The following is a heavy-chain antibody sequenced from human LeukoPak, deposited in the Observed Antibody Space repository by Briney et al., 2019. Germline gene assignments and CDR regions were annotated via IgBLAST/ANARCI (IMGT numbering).Heavy chain of an antibody. J-gene: IGHJ4*02. CDR2: INHSGST. V-gene: IGHV4-34*01. CDR1: GGSFSGYY. D-gene: IGHD6-19*01. CDR3: ARVVAVADAATGQTEY. Sequence: TSETLSLTCAVYGGSFSGYYWSRIRQPPGKGLEWIGEINHSGSTNYNPSLKSRVTISVDTSKNQFSLKLSSVTAADTAVYYCARVVAVADAATGQTEYWGQGTLVTVSS.